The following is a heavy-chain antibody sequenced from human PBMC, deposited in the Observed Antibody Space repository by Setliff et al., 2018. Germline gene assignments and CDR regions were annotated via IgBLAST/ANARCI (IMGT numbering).Heavy chain of an antibody. CDR2: IKGVGSII. J-gene: IGHJ4*02. CDR1: GFTFSYYA. Sequence: GGSLRLSCAASGFTFSYYAMHWVRQVPGKGPVWVAHIKGVGSIINHADSVKGRLTISRDNAKNTLDLQMNSLRPEDTAVYYCARTCSGSGCYAGLESWGQGTPVTVSS. D-gene: IGHD2-15*01. V-gene: IGHV3-74*01. CDR3: ARTCSGSGCYAGLES.